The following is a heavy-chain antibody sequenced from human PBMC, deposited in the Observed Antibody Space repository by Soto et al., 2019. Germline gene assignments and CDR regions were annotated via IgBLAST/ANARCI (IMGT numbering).Heavy chain of an antibody. J-gene: IGHJ4*02. CDR3: ARGRYVDD. CDR2: SSAHHGNT. D-gene: IGHD1-1*01. Sequence: QVHLVQSGAEVKKPGASVKVSCKGSGYAFTTYGITGVRQAPRQGLAWMGWSSAHHGNTNYAQTLEGRVQVTIDTSTSTAYMELRSLSSVDTAVYYCARGRYVDDWGQGALVTVSS. V-gene: IGHV1-18*01. CDR1: GYAFTTYG.